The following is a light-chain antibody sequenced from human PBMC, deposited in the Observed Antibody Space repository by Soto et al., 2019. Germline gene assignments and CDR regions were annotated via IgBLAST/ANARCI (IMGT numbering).Light chain of an antibody. Sequence: EIVLTQSPATLSLSPGERATLSCRASQSVSRYLAWYQQKPGQAPRLLVYDISNRATGIPARFSGSGSGTDFTLTISSLESEDFAVYYCQHRNNWPPIFPFGPGTKVDIK. J-gene: IGKJ3*01. CDR2: DIS. CDR1: QSVSRY. V-gene: IGKV3-11*01. CDR3: QHRNNWPPIFP.